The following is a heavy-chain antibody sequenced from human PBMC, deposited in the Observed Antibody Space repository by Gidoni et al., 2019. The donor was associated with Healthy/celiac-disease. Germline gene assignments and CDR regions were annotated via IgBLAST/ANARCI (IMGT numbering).Heavy chain of an antibody. CDR3: ARGRGVSIAAAGYYFDY. J-gene: IGHJ4*02. CDR2: IIPIFGTA. CDR1: GGTFSSYA. V-gene: IGHV1-69*06. Sequence: QVQLVQSGAEVKKPGSSVKVSCKASGGTFSSYAISWVRQAPGQGLEWMGGIIPIFGTANYALKFQGRVTITADKSTSTAYMELSSLRSEDTAVYYCARGRGVSIAAAGYYFDYWGQGTLVTVSS. D-gene: IGHD6-13*01.